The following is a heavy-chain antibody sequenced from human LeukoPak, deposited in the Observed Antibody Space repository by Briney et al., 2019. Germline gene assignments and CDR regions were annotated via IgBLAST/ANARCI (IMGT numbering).Heavy chain of an antibody. CDR3: ARSLTAAAGDY. J-gene: IGHJ4*02. CDR2: IDPSDSYT. CDR1: GYSFTNYW. Sequence: GESLKISCKGSGYSFTNYWITWVRQMPGKGLECVGKIDPSDSYTNYSPSFQGHVTISADKSINTAYLQWSSLEASDTAMYYCARSLTAAAGDYWGQGTLVTVSS. D-gene: IGHD6-25*01. V-gene: IGHV5-10-1*01.